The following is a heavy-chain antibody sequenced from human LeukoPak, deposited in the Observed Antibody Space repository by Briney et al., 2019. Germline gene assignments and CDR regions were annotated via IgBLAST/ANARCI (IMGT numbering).Heavy chain of an antibody. D-gene: IGHD1-1*01. V-gene: IGHV4-59*01. CDR1: GGSISNYY. CDR3: ARAAGLANSPAFDY. J-gene: IGHJ4*02. Sequence: MPSETLSLTCTVSGGSISNYYWSWIRQPPGKGLEWIGYIYYSGSTNYNPSLKGRVTISVDTSKNQFSLKLSSVTAADTAVYYCARAAGLANSPAFDYWGQGALVTVSS. CDR2: IYYSGST.